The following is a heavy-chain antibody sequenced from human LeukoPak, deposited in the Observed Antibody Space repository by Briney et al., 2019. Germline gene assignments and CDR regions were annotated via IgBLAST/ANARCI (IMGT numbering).Heavy chain of an antibody. CDR1: GYTFTSYD. D-gene: IGHD5-12*01. CDR3: ARGEIPGYSGYRNPIDY. J-gene: IGHJ4*02. Sequence: ASVKVSCKASGYTFTSYDMHWVRQAPGQGLEWMGIINPSGDSTSYAQKFQGRVTITADESTSTAYMELSSLRSEDTAVYYCARGEIPGYSGYRNPIDYWGQGTLVTVSS. CDR2: INPSGDST. V-gene: IGHV1-46*01.